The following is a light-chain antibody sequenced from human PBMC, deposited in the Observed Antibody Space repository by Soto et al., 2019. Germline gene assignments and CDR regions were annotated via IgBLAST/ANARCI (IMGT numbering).Light chain of an antibody. J-gene: IGKJ2*01. CDR3: QQYGSSPPYT. Sequence: EVVLTQSPGTLSLSPGERATLSCRASQSVSNNYLAWYQPKPGQSPKLLIFGSSVRATGIPDRFSGSGSETDFTLTISSLEPEDFAVYYCQQYGSSPPYTFGQGTKLEIK. CDR2: GSS. V-gene: IGKV3-20*01. CDR1: QSVSNNY.